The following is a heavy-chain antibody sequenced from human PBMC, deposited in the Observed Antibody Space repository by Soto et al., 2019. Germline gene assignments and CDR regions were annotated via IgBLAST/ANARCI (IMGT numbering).Heavy chain of an antibody. J-gene: IGHJ4*02. CDR2: INPNTGGT. Sequence: GASVKVSCKASGYTFTGYYMHWVRQAPGQGLEWMGWINPNTGGTNYAQKFQGRVTMTRDTSITTAYMELSSLSSDDTAVYFCAKDTKYSSSFIDSWGQGTLVTVPS. V-gene: IGHV1-2*02. CDR3: AKDTKYSSSFIDS. CDR1: GYTFTGYY. D-gene: IGHD3-22*01.